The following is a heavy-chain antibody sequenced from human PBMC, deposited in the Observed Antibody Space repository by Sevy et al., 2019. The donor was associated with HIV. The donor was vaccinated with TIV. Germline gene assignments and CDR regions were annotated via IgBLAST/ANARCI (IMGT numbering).Heavy chain of an antibody. CDR3: TTDDRDIVVVPAAIQVRYYFDY. CDR2: IKSKTDGGTT. D-gene: IGHD2-2*02. Sequence: GGSLRLSCAASGFTFSNAWMSWVRQAPGKGLEWVGRIKSKTDGGTTDYSAPVKGRFTISRDDSKNTLYLQMNSLKTEDTAVYYCTTDDRDIVVVPAAIQVRYYFDYWGQGTLVTVSS. CDR1: GFTFSNAW. J-gene: IGHJ4*02. V-gene: IGHV3-15*01.